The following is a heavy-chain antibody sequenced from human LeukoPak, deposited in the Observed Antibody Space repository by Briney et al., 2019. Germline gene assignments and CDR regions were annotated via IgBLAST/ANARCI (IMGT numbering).Heavy chain of an antibody. CDR2: INHSGST. V-gene: IGHV4-34*01. CDR3: ASLGGYDSDYYYYYGMDV. Sequence: SETLSLTCAVYGGSFSGYYWSWIRQPPGKGLEWIGEINHSGSTNYNPSLKSRVTISVDTSKNQFSLKLSSVTAADTAVYYCASLGGYDSDYYYYYGMDVWGQGTTVNVSS. J-gene: IGHJ6*02. D-gene: IGHD5-12*01. CDR1: GGSFSGYY.